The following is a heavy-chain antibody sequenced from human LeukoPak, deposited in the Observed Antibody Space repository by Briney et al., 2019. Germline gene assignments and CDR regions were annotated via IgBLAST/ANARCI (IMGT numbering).Heavy chain of an antibody. J-gene: IGHJ5*02. CDR3: ARGRRGYYYDSSGYYSPDWFDP. CDR2: MNPNSGNT. Sequence: ASVKVSCKASGYTFTSYDINWVRQATGQGLEWMGWMNPNSGNTGYAQKFQGRVTMTRNTSISTAYMELSSLRSEDTAVYYCARGRRGYYYDSSGYYSPDWFDPWGQGTLVTVSS. V-gene: IGHV1-8*01. CDR1: GYTFTSYD. D-gene: IGHD3-22*01.